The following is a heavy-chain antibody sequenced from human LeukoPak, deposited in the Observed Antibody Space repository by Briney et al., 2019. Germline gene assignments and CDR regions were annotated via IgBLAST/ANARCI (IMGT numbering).Heavy chain of an antibody. V-gene: IGHV4-30-2*01. D-gene: IGHD3/OR15-3a*01. Sequence: SETLSLTCAVSGVSISSGGYSWSWIRQPPGKGLEWIGYIYHSGSTYYNPSLKSRVTISVDRSKNQFSLKLSSVTAAVTAVYYCAREGPSGLGLDYWGQGTLVTVSS. CDR2: IYHSGST. CDR3: AREGPSGLGLDY. CDR1: GVSISSGGYS. J-gene: IGHJ4*02.